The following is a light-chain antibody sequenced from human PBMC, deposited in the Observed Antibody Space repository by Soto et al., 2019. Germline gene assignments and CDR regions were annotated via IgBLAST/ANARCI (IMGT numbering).Light chain of an antibody. J-gene: IGLJ1*01. V-gene: IGLV7-46*01. Sequence: QAVVTQPPSLTVSPGRTVTLTCGSSTGTITNGHYPHWYQQKPGQAPRTLIYDTTNRHSWTPARFSGSLFGGKAALTLSGAEPEDEAEYYCLLSYNGPYVFGTGTKVTVL. CDR3: LLSYNGPYV. CDR1: TGTITNGHY. CDR2: DTT.